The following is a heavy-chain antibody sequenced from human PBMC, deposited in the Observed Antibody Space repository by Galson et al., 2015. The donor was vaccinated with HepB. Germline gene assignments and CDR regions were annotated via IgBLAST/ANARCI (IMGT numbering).Heavy chain of an antibody. D-gene: IGHD6-13*01. Sequence: QSGAEVKKPGESLKISCKGSGYRFSSYWIAWVRQMPGKGLEWMGIIYPGDSDTRYSPSFQGQVTISADKSISTAYLQWSSLKASDSAKYYCARHGGYSTGWYITAIDYWGQGTPATVSS. V-gene: IGHV5-51*01. CDR1: GYRFSSYW. CDR2: IYPGDSDT. CDR3: ARHGGYSTGWYITAIDY. J-gene: IGHJ4*02.